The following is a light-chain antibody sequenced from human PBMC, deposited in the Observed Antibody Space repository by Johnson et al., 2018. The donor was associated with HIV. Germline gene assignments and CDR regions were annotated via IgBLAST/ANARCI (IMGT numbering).Light chain of an antibody. J-gene: IGLJ1*01. CDR3: GTWDSSLSSLYV. CDR1: SSNIGNSY. Sequence: QSVLTQPPSVSAAPGQKVTISCSGSSSNIGNSYVSWYQQLPGTAPKLLIYENNKRPSGIPDRFSGSKSGTSATLGITGLQTGDEAGYYCGTWDSSLSSLYVFGTGTKVTVL. V-gene: IGLV1-51*02. CDR2: ENN.